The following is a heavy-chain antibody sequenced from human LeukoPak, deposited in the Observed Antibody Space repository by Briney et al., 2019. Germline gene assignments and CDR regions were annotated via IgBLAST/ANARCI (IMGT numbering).Heavy chain of an antibody. CDR3: AKRLRYFDWLTRLYYYYGMDV. CDR1: GFTFSSYA. D-gene: IGHD3-9*01. CDR2: ISGSGGST. V-gene: IGHV3-23*01. J-gene: IGHJ6*02. Sequence: PGGSLRLSCAASGFTFSSYAMSWVRQAPGKGLEWVSAISGSGGSTYYADSVKGRFTISRDNSKNTLYLQMNSLRAEDTAVYYCAKRLRYFDWLTRLYYYYGMDVWGQGTTVTVSS.